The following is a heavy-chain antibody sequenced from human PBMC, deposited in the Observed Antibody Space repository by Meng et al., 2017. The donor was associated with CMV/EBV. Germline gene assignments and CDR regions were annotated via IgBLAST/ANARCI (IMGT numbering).Heavy chain of an antibody. CDR2: VNSNNDAT. Sequence: QVQLVQSGAEMTKPGASVKVSCTTSGFPFSDYYIHWVRQAPGQGLEWMGWVNSNNDATNYARKFQGRVSMTRDTSISTAHMELSRLMSDDTAVYYCVRSSGWSLFDYWGQGTLVTVSS. V-gene: IGHV1-2*02. D-gene: IGHD6-19*01. CDR1: GFPFSDYY. J-gene: IGHJ4*02. CDR3: VRSSGWSLFDY.